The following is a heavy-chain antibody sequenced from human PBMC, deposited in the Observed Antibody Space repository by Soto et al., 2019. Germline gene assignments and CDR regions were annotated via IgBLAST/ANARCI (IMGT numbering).Heavy chain of an antibody. V-gene: IGHV4-4*08. J-gene: IGHJ4*02. CDR1: VGSISSHY. Sequence: PSETLSLTCTVSVGSISSHYWNWIRQPPGKGLEWIGYVYSSGSDNYNPSFRSRVAISVDTSKNQFSLKLTSVTAADTAVYYCAREGYSSSQNYFDYWGQGTLVTVSS. CDR3: AREGYSSSQNYFDY. CDR2: VYSSGSD. D-gene: IGHD6-6*01.